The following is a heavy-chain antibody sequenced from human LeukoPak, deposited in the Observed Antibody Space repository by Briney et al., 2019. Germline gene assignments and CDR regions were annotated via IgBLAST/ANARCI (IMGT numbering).Heavy chain of an antibody. CDR2: IWDDGSNK. D-gene: IGHD5-12*01. CDR3: ARSKRGYSGYDPPTEFDY. J-gene: IGHJ4*02. Sequence: GGSLRLLCAASGFTFSSYGVLYVREAPGKAREGVPVIWDDGSNKYYADSVKGRFTTSRAKSKNTLYLQMNSLRAEDTAVHYCARSKRGYSGYDPPTEFDYWGQGTLVTVSS. V-gene: IGHV3-33*08. CDR1: GFTFSSYG.